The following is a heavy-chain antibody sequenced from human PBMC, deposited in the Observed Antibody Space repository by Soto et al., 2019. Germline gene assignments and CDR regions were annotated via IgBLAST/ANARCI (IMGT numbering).Heavy chain of an antibody. Sequence: VSPEIGRACSRDRLNSYWIGWVRKMPGKGLEWMGIIYPGDSDTRYSPSFQGQVTISADKSISTAYLQWSSLKASDTAMYYCAKSASIASYYGMDVWGQGTMVTVSS. CDR1: RDRLNSYW. J-gene: IGHJ6*02. V-gene: IGHV5-51*01. CDR3: AKSASIASYYGMDV. CDR2: IYPGDSDT. D-gene: IGHD6-6*01.